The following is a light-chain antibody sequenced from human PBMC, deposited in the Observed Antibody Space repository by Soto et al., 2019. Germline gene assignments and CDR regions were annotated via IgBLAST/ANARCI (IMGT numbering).Light chain of an antibody. Sequence: EIVLTQSPGTLSLSPGERATLSCRASQSVSSTYLAWYQQKPGQAPRLLFSGASSRATGIPDRFGGGGSGTDFTLTITRLQPEAFAVYYCQQFGNSPISFGQGTRLEIK. CDR3: QQFGNSPIS. CDR1: QSVSSTY. CDR2: GAS. J-gene: IGKJ5*01. V-gene: IGKV3-20*01.